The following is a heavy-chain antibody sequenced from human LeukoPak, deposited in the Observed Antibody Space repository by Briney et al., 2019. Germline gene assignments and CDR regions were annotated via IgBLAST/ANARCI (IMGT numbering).Heavy chain of an antibody. CDR3: ERVAYDILTGLPDDY. CDR2: IIPILGIA. V-gene: IGHV1-69*04. CDR1: GGTFSSYA. D-gene: IGHD3-9*01. Sequence: SVKVSCKASGGTFSSYAISWVRQAPGQGLEWMGRIIPILGIANYAQKFQGRVTITADKSTSTAYMELSSLRSEDTAVYYCERVAYDILTGLPDDYWGQGTLVTVSS. J-gene: IGHJ4*02.